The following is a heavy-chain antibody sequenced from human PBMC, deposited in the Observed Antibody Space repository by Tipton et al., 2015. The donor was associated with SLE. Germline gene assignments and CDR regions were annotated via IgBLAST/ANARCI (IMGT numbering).Heavy chain of an antibody. V-gene: IGHV4-31*03. J-gene: IGHJ2*01. CDR2: IYYSGST. CDR3: ARWVLGFGESGEYWYFDL. CDR1: GGSISSSSYY. Sequence: TLSLTCTVSGGSISSSSYYWSWIRQHPGKGLEWIGYIYYSGSTYYNPSLKNRVTISLDTSKNQFSLKLSSVTAADTAVYYCARWVLGFGESGEYWYFDLWGRGTLVTVSS. D-gene: IGHD3-10*01.